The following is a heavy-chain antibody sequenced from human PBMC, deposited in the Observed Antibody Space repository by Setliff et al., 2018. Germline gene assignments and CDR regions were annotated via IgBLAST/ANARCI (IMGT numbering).Heavy chain of an antibody. CDR1: GGSISSTTYY. D-gene: IGHD3-9*01. CDR3: ARDFELLENYDIRGVFFDY. J-gene: IGHJ4*01. Sequence: SETLSLTCTVSGGSISSTTYYWGWIRQAPGKGLEWIGSISYSGSTYYNPSLESRVTIPVDTSKNQFSLRLRPVTAADTAVYVCARDFELLENYDIRGVFFDYLGQGTLVTVSS. V-gene: IGHV4-39*07. CDR2: ISYSGST.